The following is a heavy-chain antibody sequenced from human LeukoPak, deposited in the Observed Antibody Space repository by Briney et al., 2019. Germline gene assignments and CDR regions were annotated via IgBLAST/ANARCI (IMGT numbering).Heavy chain of an antibody. V-gene: IGHV3-7*05. J-gene: IGHJ3*02. CDR2: INQDGSEE. CDR3: ARDWGGI. Sequence: GGSLRLSCAASGFTLSSSWMSWVRQAPGKGLEWVANINQDGSEENYVASVKGRFTDSRDNAKNPLILQMNSLRAEDTAVYYCARDWGGIWGQGTMVTVSS. D-gene: IGHD2-21*01. CDR1: GFTLSSSW.